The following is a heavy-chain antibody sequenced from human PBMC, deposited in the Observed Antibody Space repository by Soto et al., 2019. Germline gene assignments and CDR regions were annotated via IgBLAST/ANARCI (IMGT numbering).Heavy chain of an antibody. J-gene: IGHJ4*02. D-gene: IGHD1-1*01. CDR3: ATVPIVGTKPYYFDS. Sequence: QLQLKESGPGLVKPSEPLSLTCTVSGGSFAITSSYWAWVRKPPGKGLEWFAYIYYSGSTYYNPTLKSPITISIDTSTNHLTLRLSSVTAADPAVYYCATVPIVGTKPYYFDSWGQGTLVTVSS. CDR2: IYYSGST. V-gene: IGHV4-39*02. CDR1: GGSFAITSSY.